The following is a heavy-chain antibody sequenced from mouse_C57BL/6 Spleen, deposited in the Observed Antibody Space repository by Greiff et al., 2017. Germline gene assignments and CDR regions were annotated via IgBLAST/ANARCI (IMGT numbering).Heavy chain of an antibody. CDR3: AQHPQGYCSSYGY. V-gene: IGHV1-64*01. CDR2: IHPNSGST. Sequence: QVQLQQPGAELVKPGASVKLSCKASGYTFTSYWMHWVKQRPGQGLEWIGMIHPNSGSTNYNEKFKSKATLTVDKSSSTAYMQLSSLTSEDSAVYYCAQHPQGYCSSYGYWGQGTTLTGSS. CDR1: GYTFTSYW. J-gene: IGHJ2*01. D-gene: IGHD1-1*01.